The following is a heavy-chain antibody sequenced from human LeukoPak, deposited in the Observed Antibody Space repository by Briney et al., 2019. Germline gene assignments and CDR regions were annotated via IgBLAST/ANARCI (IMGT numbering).Heavy chain of an antibody. J-gene: IGHJ4*02. Sequence: GGSLRLSCAASGFTFSSYWMHWVRQAPGKGLVWVSRITTDGSSTTYADSVKGRFTISRDNAKNTLYLQMNSLRPEDTAVYYCAKVSGFKITFGGVIDWGQGTRVTVSS. CDR2: ITTDGSST. CDR1: GFTFSSYW. V-gene: IGHV3-74*01. D-gene: IGHD3-16*02. CDR3: AKVSGFKITFGGVID.